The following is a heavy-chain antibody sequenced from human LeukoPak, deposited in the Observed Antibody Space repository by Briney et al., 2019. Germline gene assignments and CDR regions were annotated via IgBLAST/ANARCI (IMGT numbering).Heavy chain of an antibody. Sequence: LRLSFSAPAFTFEDYALHWVRQAPGKGPEWVSLISWDGRTTYYADSVKGRFTISRDNSKNSLYLQMNSLRTEDTALYYCTKDLSPGSGCKFDNWGQGTLVTVSS. J-gene: IGHJ4*02. CDR1: AFTFEDYA. D-gene: IGHD6-19*01. CDR2: ISWDGRTT. CDR3: TKDLSPGSGCKFDN. V-gene: IGHV3-43*01.